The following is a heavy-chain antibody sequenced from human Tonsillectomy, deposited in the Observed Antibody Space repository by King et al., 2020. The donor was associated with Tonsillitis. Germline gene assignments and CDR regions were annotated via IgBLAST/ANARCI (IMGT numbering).Heavy chain of an antibody. CDR1: GASVSSGGHY. V-gene: IGHV4-31*03. CDR2: IYNSGST. CDR3: AGDSGGPLDFFYS. Sequence: QLQESGPGLVRPSQNLSLTCSVSGASVSSGGHYWSWIRQHPGKGLEWIGYIYNSGSTYYNPSLESRVTISGAKSKNQFSLKLSSVTAADTAVYYCAGDSGGPLDFFYSWGQGTMVTVSS. J-gene: IGHJ3*02. D-gene: IGHD2-15*01.